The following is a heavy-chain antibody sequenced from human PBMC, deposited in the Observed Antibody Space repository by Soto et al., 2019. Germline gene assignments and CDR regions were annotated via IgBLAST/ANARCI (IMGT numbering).Heavy chain of an antibody. Sequence: ESPTVSPKAPGYTLTISTIGLGCQMRRESVEWMWHLYPPDSDTRDSPSFQADFPISADIPIGTAYLKWTSLKASDTALYYCARPLEAAAAFDIWGQGTMVTVSS. CDR2: LYPPDSDT. D-gene: IGHD6-25*01. CDR1: GYTLTIST. V-gene: IGHV5-51*04. J-gene: IGHJ3*02. CDR3: ARPLEAAAAFDI.